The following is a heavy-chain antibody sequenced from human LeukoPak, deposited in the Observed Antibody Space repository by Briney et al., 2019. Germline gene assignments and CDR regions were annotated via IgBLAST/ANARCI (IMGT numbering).Heavy chain of an antibody. V-gene: IGHV4-59*01. CDR1: GGSISSYY. D-gene: IGHD1-26*01. CDR3: ARGVGYSGSYFGY. CDR2: IYYSGST. Sequence: SETLSLTCTVSGGSISSYYWSWIRQPPGKGLEWIGYIYYSGSTDYNPSLKSRVTMSVDTSKNQFSLKLSSVTAADTAVYSCARGVGYSGSYFGYWGQGTLVTVSS. J-gene: IGHJ4*02.